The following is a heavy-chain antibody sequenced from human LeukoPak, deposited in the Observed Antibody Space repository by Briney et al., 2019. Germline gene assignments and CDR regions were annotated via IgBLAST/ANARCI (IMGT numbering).Heavy chain of an antibody. CDR2: IIPIFGTA. J-gene: IGHJ5*02. CDR3: ARDVAAYCGGDCYSGNWFDP. Sequence: SVKVSCKASGGTFSSYAISWVRPAPGQGLEWMGGIIPIFGTANYAQKFQGRVTITTDESTSTAYMELSSLRSEDTAVYYCARDVAAYCGGDCYSGNWFDPWGQGTLVTVSS. CDR1: GGTFSSYA. V-gene: IGHV1-69*05. D-gene: IGHD2-21*02.